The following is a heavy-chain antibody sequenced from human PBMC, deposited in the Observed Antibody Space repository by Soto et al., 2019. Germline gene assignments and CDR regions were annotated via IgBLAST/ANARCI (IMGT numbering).Heavy chain of an antibody. Sequence: ASVKVSCKASGYTFTSYGISWVRQAPGQGLEWMGWISAYNGNTNYAQKLQGRVTMTTDTSTSTAYMELRSLRSDVTAVYYCARRGQYSSSPPLGYWGKGTLVTVSS. CDR2: ISAYNGNT. V-gene: IGHV1-18*01. D-gene: IGHD6-6*01. J-gene: IGHJ4*02. CDR3: ARRGQYSSSPPLGY. CDR1: GYTFTSYG.